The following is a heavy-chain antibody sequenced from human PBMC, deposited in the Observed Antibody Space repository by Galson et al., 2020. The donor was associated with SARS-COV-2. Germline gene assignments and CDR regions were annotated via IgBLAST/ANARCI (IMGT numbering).Heavy chain of an antibody. Sequence: GGSLRLSCAGSGFTFSDYEMNWVRHGPGKGLEWVSYISSSGTIYYADSVKGRFTISRDNAKNSLYLQMTSLRAEDTAVYYCASPYLAAASFFGAFDIWGPGTMVTVSS. CDR1: GFTFSDYE. V-gene: IGHV3-48*03. J-gene: IGHJ3*02. CDR2: ISSSGTI. D-gene: IGHD6-13*01. CDR3: ASPYLAAASFFGAFDI.